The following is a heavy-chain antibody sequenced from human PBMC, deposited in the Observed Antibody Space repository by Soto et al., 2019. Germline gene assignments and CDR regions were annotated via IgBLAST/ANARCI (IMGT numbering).Heavy chain of an antibody. J-gene: IGHJ6*02. CDR2: ISYDGSNK. CDR1: GFTFSSYG. Sequence: PGGSLRLSCAASGFTFSSYGMHWVRQAPGKGLEWVAVISYDGSNKYYADSVKGRFTISRDNSKSTLYLQMNSLRAEDTAVYYCAKDLGIGYSYGQYYYGMDVWGQGTTVTVSS. CDR3: AKDLGIGYSYGQYYYGMDV. V-gene: IGHV3-30*18. D-gene: IGHD5-18*01.